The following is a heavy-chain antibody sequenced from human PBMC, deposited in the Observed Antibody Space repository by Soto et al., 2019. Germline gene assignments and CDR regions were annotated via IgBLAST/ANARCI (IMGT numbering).Heavy chain of an antibody. CDR3: ARAGADSGDDYYQNNYMDV. V-gene: IGHV1-46*01. J-gene: IGHJ6*03. CDR2: INPSGGST. D-gene: IGHD5-12*01. CDR1: GYTFTSYD. Sequence: QVQLVQSGAEVKKPGASVKVSCKASGYTFTSYDIYWVRQAPGQGLEWMGLINPSGGSTNHAQKFQGRVTMTRDTSTSTVYMELSSLRSEDTAVYYCARAGADSGDDYYQNNYMDVWGKGTTVTVSS.